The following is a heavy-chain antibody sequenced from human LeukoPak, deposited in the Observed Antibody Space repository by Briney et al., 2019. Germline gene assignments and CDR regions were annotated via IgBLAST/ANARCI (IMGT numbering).Heavy chain of an antibody. D-gene: IGHD3-16*01. J-gene: IGHJ2*01. CDR2: FNHEDGET. V-gene: IGHV1-24*01. Sequence: ASVKVSCKVSGYTLPELSMHWVRQAPGRGIEWMKGFNHEDGETIYAQKFQGRVTMTEDTHTDTAYLELSSLRYTDTAVHYCATVGLGLGHSLFDLGGHASLVSVSS. CDR1: GYTLPELS. CDR3: ATVGLGLGHSLFDL.